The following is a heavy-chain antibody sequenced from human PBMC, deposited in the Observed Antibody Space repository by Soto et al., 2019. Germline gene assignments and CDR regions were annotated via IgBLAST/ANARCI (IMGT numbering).Heavy chain of an antibody. J-gene: IGHJ6*02. CDR3: ASHFYSSGWLQYYYYYGMDV. V-gene: IGHV1-46*01. D-gene: IGHD6-19*01. Sequence: ASVKVSCKASGYTFTSYYMHWVRQAPGQGLEWMGIINPSGGSTSYAQKFQGRVTMTRDTSTSTVYMELSSLRSEDTAVYYCASHFYSSGWLQYYYYYGMDVWGQRTTVTVSS. CDR2: INPSGGST. CDR1: GYTFTSYY.